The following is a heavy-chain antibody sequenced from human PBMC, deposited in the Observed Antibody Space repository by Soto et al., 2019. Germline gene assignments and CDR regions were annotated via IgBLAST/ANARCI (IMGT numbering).Heavy chain of an antibody. CDR1: GYTFTSYD. CDR3: ARERGAFDI. V-gene: IGHV1-8*01. J-gene: IGHJ3*02. Sequence: QVQLVQSGAEVKKPGASVKVSCKASGYTFTSYDINWVRQATGQGLEWMGWMNPNSGSTAYAQKFQGRVTMIRNTXXTXXXXXXXXXXSEDTAXXYCARERGAFDIWGQGTMVTVSS. D-gene: IGHD2-8*02. CDR2: MNPNSGST.